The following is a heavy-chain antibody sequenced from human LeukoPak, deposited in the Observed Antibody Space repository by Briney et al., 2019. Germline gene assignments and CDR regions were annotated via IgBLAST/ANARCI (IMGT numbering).Heavy chain of an antibody. CDR3: TSSPLYCSSTSCAKL. CDR2: IRSKANSYAT. D-gene: IGHD2-2*01. Sequence: GGSLRLSCAASGFTFSSYGMHWVRQASGKGLEWVGRIRSKANSYATAYAASVKGRFTISRDDSKNTAYLQMNSLKTEDTAVYYCTSSPLYCSSTSCAKLWGQGTLVTVSS. CDR1: GFTFSSYG. J-gene: IGHJ4*02. V-gene: IGHV3-73*01.